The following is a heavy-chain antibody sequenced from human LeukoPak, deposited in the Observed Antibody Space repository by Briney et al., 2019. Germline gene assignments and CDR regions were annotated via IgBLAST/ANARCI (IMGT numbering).Heavy chain of an antibody. CDR1: GFTFSSYA. V-gene: IGHV3-23*01. J-gene: IGHJ4*02. Sequence: SGGSLRLSCAAPGFTFSSYAMIWVRQAPGKGLDWVSSISDNGDDTYYADSVKGRFTISRDKSTNTLYLQMNSLRADDTAVYYCAKGYYGNYVAVDYWGQGTLVTVSS. CDR2: ISDNGDDT. D-gene: IGHD4-11*01. CDR3: AKGYYGNYVAVDY.